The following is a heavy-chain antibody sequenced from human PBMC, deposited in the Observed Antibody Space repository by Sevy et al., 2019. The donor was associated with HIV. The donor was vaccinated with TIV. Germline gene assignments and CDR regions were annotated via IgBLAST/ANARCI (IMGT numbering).Heavy chain of an antibody. CDR2: INSDGSST. CDR1: GFTFSSYW. V-gene: IGHV3-74*01. Sequence: GSLRLSCAASGFTFSSYWMHWVRQAPGKGLVWVSRINSDGSSTSYEDSVKGRFTISRDNAKNTLYLQMNSLRAEDTAVYYCARDAPDLNCSGGSCYVYYYYGMDVWGQGTTVTVSS. D-gene: IGHD2-15*01. J-gene: IGHJ6*02. CDR3: ARDAPDLNCSGGSCYVYYYYGMDV.